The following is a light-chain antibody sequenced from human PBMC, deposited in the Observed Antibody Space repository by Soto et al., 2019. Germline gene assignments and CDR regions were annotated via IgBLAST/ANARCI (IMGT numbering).Light chain of an antibody. CDR3: NSYTTSSTLV. Sequence: QSVLPQPASVSGSPGQSITISCTGTSRDVGGYNFVSWYQQHPGKAPTLMIYEVTSRPSGVSNRFSGSKSGNTASLTISGLQAEDEADYYCNSYTTSSTLVFGTGTKLTVL. V-gene: IGLV2-14*03. J-gene: IGLJ1*01. CDR1: SRDVGGYNF. CDR2: EVT.